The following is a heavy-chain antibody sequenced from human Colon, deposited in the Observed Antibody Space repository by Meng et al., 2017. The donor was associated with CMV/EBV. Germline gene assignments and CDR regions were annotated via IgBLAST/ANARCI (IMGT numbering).Heavy chain of an antibody. J-gene: IGHJ4*02. Sequence: QVQLVQSGAEVKKPGASVKVSCKTSGYTFTNFGISWVRQAPGQGLEWMAYISPYNGDTNYAQRFQGRVALTTDTSTSTVYMELGSLTSDDTAIYYCARELARGGYWGQGTLVTVSS. V-gene: IGHV1-18*01. CDR1: GYTFTNFG. CDR2: ISPYNGDT. CDR3: ARELARGGY.